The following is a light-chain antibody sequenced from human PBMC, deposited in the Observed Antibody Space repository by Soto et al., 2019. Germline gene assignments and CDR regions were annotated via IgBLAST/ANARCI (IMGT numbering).Light chain of an antibody. CDR3: QSYDSSLSVV. Sequence: QPVLTQPPSVSGAPGQRVTISCTGSSSNIGAGYDVHWYQQHPGTAPNLLIYSNSNRPSGVPDRFSGSKSGASASLAVTGLQAEDEADYYCQSYDSSLSVVFGGGTKLTVL. V-gene: IGLV1-40*01. CDR1: SSNIGAGYD. CDR2: SNS. J-gene: IGLJ2*01.